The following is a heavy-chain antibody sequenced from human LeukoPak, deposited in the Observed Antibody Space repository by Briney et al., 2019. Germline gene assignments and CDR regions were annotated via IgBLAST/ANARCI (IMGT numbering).Heavy chain of an antibody. J-gene: IGHJ4*02. CDR3: ARDSFYYDFWSGELTYFDY. Sequence: SETLSLTCTVSGGSISSYYWSWIRQPAGKGLEWIGRIYTSGSTNYNPSLKSRVTMSADTSKNQFSLKLSSVTAADTAVYYCARDSFYYDFWSGELTYFDYWGQGTLVTVSS. D-gene: IGHD3-3*01. V-gene: IGHV4-4*07. CDR1: GGSISSYY. CDR2: IYTSGST.